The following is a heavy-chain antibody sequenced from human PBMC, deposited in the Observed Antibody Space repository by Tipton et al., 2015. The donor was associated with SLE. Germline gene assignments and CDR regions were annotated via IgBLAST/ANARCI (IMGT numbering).Heavy chain of an antibody. CDR3: ARGPLLDL. Sequence: TLSLTCPVYGGSFSGYYWSWIRQPPGKGLEWIGEINHSGSTNYNPSLKSRVTISVDTSKNQFSLKLSSVTAADTAVYYCARGPLLDLWGRGTLVTVSS. CDR1: GGSFSGYY. V-gene: IGHV4-34*01. D-gene: IGHD5/OR15-5a*01. J-gene: IGHJ2*01. CDR2: INHSGST.